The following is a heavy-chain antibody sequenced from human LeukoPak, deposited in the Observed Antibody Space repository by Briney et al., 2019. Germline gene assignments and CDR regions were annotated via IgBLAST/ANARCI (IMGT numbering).Heavy chain of an antibody. CDR2: MSSSDDGR. Sequence: PGGSLRLSCVTSGFSFSSYAMSWVRQAPGKGLEWVSAMSSSDDGRYYAASVRGRFTTSRDTSRSTLYLQMNSLRAEDAAVYYCAKAPVTSCRGAFCYPFDYWGQGTLVTVSS. J-gene: IGHJ4*02. CDR1: GFSFSSYA. CDR3: AKAPVTSCRGAFCYPFDY. D-gene: IGHD2-15*01. V-gene: IGHV3-23*01.